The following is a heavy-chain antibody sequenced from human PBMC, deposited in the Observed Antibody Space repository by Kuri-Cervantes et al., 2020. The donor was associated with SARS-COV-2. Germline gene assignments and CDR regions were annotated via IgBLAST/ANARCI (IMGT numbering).Heavy chain of an antibody. Sequence: GESLKISCAGSGFTFSSFAMAWVRQAPGKGLEYVSAISSNGGSTYYADSVKGRFTISRDNAQNAVYLHMKSLRADDTAVYYCARVRAMDMWGQGTMVTVSS. D-gene: IGHD2-2*01. CDR2: ISSNGGST. V-gene: IGHV3-64*04. J-gene: IGHJ3*02. CDR3: ARVRAMDM. CDR1: GFTFSSFA.